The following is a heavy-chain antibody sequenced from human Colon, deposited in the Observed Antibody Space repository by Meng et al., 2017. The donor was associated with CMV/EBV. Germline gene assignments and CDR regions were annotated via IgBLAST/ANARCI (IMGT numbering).Heavy chain of an antibody. CDR3: ARMFAASSGWFDP. CDR1: GNIFSSAY. J-gene: IGHJ5*02. D-gene: IGHD6-6*01. CDR2: VSLTGERP. V-gene: IGHV1-46*01. Sequence: KASGNIFSSAYVHWVRKAPGQGLDWVGMVSLTGERPKYAQKFQGRVTMTRDTSTSTFYMELSSLVSEDTAVYYCARMFAASSGWFDPWGQGTLVTVSS.